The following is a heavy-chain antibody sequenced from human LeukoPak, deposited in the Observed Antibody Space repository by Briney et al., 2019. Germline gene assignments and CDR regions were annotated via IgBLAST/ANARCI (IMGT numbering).Heavy chain of an antibody. CDR2: INPSGGTT. Sequence: GASVKVSCKASGYTFTSYYMHWVRQAPGQGLEWMGIINPSGGTTRYAEKFQGRATMTRDKSTSTVYMELSSLRSEDTAVYYCAREINRINTVRGGEDIWGQGTMVTVSS. V-gene: IGHV1-46*01. CDR3: AREINRINTVRGGEDI. J-gene: IGHJ3*02. CDR1: GYTFTSYY. D-gene: IGHD3-10*01.